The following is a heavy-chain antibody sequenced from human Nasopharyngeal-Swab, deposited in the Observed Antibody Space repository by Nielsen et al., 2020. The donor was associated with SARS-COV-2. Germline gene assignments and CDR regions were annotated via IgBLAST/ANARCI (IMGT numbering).Heavy chain of an antibody. V-gene: IGHV1-58*01. Sequence: SVKVSCKASRFTFTSSAVQWVRQARGQRLEWIGWIVVGSGNTNYAQKFQERVTITRDMSTSTAYMELSSLRSEDTAVYYCAADPQPIIAAAGNIWGQGTMVTVSS. CDR3: AADPQPIIAAAGNI. CDR2: IVVGSGNT. D-gene: IGHD6-13*01. J-gene: IGHJ3*02. CDR1: RFTFTSSA.